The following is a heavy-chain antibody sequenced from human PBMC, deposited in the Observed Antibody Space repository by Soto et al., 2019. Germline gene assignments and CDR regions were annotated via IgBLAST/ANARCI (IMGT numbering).Heavy chain of an antibody. CDR1: GFTFSSYA. CDR3: TKCGGDCHLDY. J-gene: IGHJ4*02. CDR2: ISGSGGST. D-gene: IGHD2-21*02. V-gene: IGHV3-23*01. Sequence: GGSLRLSCAASGFTFSSYAMSWVRQAPGKGLEWVSAISGSGGSTYYADSVKGRFTISRDNSKNTLYLQRNSLRAEDTAVYYCTKCGGDCHLDYWGQGTLVTVSS.